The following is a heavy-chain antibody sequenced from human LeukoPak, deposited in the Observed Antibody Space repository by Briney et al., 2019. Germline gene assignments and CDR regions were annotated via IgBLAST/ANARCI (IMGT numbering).Heavy chain of an antibody. CDR1: GGSISSGGYY. J-gene: IGHJ4*02. Sequence: SETLSLTCTVSGGSISSGGYYWSWIRQHPGKGLEWIGYIYYSGSTYYNPSLKSRVTISVDTSKNQFSLKLSSVTAADTAVYYCARARGYDFWSGYPYYFDYWGQGTLVTVSS. CDR3: ARARGYDFWSGYPYYFDY. D-gene: IGHD3-3*01. V-gene: IGHV4-31*03. CDR2: IYYSGST.